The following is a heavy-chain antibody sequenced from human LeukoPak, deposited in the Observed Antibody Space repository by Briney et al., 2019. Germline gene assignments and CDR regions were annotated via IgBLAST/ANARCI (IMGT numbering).Heavy chain of an antibody. CDR3: ARGPLWFGEFYDAFDI. Sequence: GGSLRLSCAASGFTFSSYWMSWVRQAPGKGLEWVANIKQDGSEKYYVDSVKGRFTISRDNAKNSLYLQMNSLRAEDTAVYYCARGPLWFGEFYDAFDIWGQGTMVTVSS. CDR2: IKQDGSEK. D-gene: IGHD3-10*01. V-gene: IGHV3-7*03. CDR1: GFTFSSYW. J-gene: IGHJ3*02.